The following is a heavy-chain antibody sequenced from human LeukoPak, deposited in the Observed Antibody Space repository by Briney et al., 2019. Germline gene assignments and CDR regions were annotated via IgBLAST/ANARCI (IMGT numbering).Heavy chain of an antibody. Sequence: ASVKVSCKASGYTFTGYYMHWVRQAPGQGLEWMGWINPNSGGTNYAQKFQGRVTMTRGTSISTAYMELSRLRSDDTAVYYCARDGDRYCSSTSCPTYYYGMDVWGQGTTVTVSS. CDR2: INPNSGGT. CDR1: GYTFTGYY. D-gene: IGHD2-2*01. CDR3: ARDGDRYCSSTSCPTYYYGMDV. V-gene: IGHV1-2*02. J-gene: IGHJ6*02.